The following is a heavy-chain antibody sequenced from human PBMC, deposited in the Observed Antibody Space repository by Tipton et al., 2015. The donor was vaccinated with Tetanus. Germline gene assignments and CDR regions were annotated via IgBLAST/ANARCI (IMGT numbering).Heavy chain of an antibody. CDR2: ITGSGVGT. CDR1: GFSFSTFW. V-gene: IGHV3-23*01. J-gene: IGHJ4*02. D-gene: IGHD3-10*01. Sequence: SLRPSCEGSGFSFSTFWMTWVRLAPGKGLEWVAVITGSGVGTYYSDSVKGRFTVSRDNSRNTLYLQLNSLRVEDTAVYYCATARNKVSITRLQYWGPGTLVTVSS. CDR3: ATARNKVSITRLQY.